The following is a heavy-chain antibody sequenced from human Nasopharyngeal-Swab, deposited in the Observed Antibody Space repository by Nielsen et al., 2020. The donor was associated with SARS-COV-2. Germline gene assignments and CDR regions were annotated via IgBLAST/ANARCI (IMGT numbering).Heavy chain of an antibody. CDR1: GGSISSGSYY. J-gene: IGHJ6*02. D-gene: IGHD1-26*01. CDR2: IYTSGST. CDR3: ARGRWDRYYYGMDV. Sequence: SETLSLTCTVSGGSISSGSYYWSWIRQPAGKGLEWIGLIYTSGSTNYTPSLKSRVTISVDKSKNQFSLKLSSVTAADTAVYYCARGRWDRYYYGMDVWGQGTTVTVSS. V-gene: IGHV4-61*02.